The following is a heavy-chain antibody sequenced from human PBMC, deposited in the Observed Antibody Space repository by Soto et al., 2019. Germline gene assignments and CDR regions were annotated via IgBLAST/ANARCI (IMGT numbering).Heavy chain of an antibody. Sequence: QVQLVESGGGVVQPGRSLRLSCAASGFTFNSYGMHWVRQGPGNGLEWVAFISYDGRNKYYADAVKGRFTISRDNSKNTLYLQMSSLRAEDTAVYYCVKDGSSGWPYFYDMDVWGQGTTVTVSS. D-gene: IGHD6-19*01. CDR2: ISYDGRNK. J-gene: IGHJ6*02. V-gene: IGHV3-30*18. CDR3: VKDGSSGWPYFYDMDV. CDR1: GFTFNSYG.